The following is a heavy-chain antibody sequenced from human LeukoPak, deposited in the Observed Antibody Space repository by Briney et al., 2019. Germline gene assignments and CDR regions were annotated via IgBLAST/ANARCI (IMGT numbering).Heavy chain of an antibody. V-gene: IGHV3-21*04. J-gene: IGHJ4*02. CDR3: APTAEAYTSWWKV. D-gene: IGHD3-16*01. Sequence: KPGGSLRLSCAASGFTFSSYSMNWVRQAPGKGLEWVSSISSSSSYIYYADSVKGRFTISRDNAKNSLYLQMNSLRAEDTAVYYCAPTAEAYTSWWKVWGQGTLVTVSS. CDR2: ISSSSSYI. CDR1: GFTFSSYS.